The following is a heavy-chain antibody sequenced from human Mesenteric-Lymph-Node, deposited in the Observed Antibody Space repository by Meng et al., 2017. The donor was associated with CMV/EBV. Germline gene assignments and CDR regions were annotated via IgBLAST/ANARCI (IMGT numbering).Heavy chain of an antibody. D-gene: IGHD6-13*01. V-gene: IGHV4-38-2*02. CDR1: GYSISSGYY. CDR2: INHSGST. CDR3: ARPGISSSSWYPYYYYGMDV. Sequence: SETLSLTCTVSGYSISSGYYWGWIRQPPGKGLEWIGEINHSGSTNYNPSLKSRVTISVDTSKNQFSLKLSSVTAADTAVYYCARPGISSSSWYPYYYYGMDVWGQGTTVTVSS. J-gene: IGHJ6*02.